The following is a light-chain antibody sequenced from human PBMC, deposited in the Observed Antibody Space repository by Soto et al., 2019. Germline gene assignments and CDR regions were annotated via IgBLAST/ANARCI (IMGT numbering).Light chain of an antibody. CDR2: KAS. CDR3: QQYKRYFLT. Sequence: DIQMTQSPFTLSASVGDRVTITCRASQSISSWLAWYQQKPGKAHKLLIYKASSLESGVPSRFSGSGSGTEFTLTISSLQPDDFAIYYCQQYKRYFLTFGGGPKVDI. V-gene: IGKV1-5*03. CDR1: QSISSW. J-gene: IGKJ4*01.